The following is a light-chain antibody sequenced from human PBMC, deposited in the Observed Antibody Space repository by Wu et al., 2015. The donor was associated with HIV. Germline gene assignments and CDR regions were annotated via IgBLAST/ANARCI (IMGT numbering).Light chain of an antibody. V-gene: IGKV1-NL1*01. Sequence: DIQMTQSPSSLSASVGGRVSITCRANQGIGNSLVWHQQKPGKAPKILLYAASTLESGVPSRFSGSGSGTDYTLTISSLQPEDFATYYCQQSYSTPRVTFGPGTKVHIK. CDR2: AAS. CDR1: QGIGNS. CDR3: QQSYSTPRVT. J-gene: IGKJ3*01.